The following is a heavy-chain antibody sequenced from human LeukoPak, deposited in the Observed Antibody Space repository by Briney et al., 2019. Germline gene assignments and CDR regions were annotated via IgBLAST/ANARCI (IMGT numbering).Heavy chain of an antibody. CDR3: SRDPGRIAVANNWFDP. CDR2: IFPIFGTA. D-gene: IGHD6-19*01. Sequence: ASVKVSCTVSGGTFSSYAISWVRQAPGQGLEWMGGIFPIFGTANYAQKFQGRDTITADESTSTAYLELSSLRSEDTAVYYCSRDPGRIAVANNWFDPWGQGPLVTVSS. J-gene: IGHJ5*02. V-gene: IGHV1-69*01. CDR1: GGTFSSYA.